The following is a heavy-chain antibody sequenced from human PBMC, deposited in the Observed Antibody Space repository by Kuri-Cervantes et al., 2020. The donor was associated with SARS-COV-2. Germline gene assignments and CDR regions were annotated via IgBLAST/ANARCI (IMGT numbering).Heavy chain of an antibody. D-gene: IGHD2-2*02. CDR2: ISANTGKT. V-gene: IGHV1-18*01. CDR3: ARGVVVVPAAIVYYYYGMDV. J-gene: IGHJ6*02. Sequence: ASVKVSCKASGYTFTNDGINWVRQAPGQGLEWVGWISANTGKTDYAPKFQGRVTMTRDTSARTAYMELSSLRSEDTAVYYCARGVVVVPAAIVYYYYGMDVWGQGTTVTVSS. CDR1: GYTFTNDG.